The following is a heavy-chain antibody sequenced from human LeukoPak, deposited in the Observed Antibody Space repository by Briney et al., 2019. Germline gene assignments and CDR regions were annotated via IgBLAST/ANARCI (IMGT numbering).Heavy chain of an antibody. CDR3: ARTLSGSGISY. V-gene: IGHV1-46*01. CDR2: INPGGDST. Sequence: GASVKVSCKASGGTFSSYAISWVRQAPGQGLEWMGIINPGGDSTNFAQNFQGRVTLTRDTSTSTVYMELSSLSSEDTAIYYCARTLSGSGISYWGQGTLVIVSS. J-gene: IGHJ4*02. CDR1: GGTFSSYA. D-gene: IGHD3-10*01.